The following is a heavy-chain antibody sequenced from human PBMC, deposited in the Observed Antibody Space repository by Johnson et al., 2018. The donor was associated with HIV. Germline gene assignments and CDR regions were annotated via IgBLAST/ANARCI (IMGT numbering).Heavy chain of an antibody. J-gene: IGHJ3*02. V-gene: IGHV3-30*04. CDR3: ARDPEWSAFDM. CDR1: GFTFSSYA. D-gene: IGHD3-3*01. Sequence: QVQLVESGGGVVQPGRSLRLSCAASGFTFSSYAMHWVRQAPGKGLEWVAVISYDGSNKYYADSVKGRFSISRDSTKNSLYLQMNSLRVEDTAVYYCARDPEWSAFDMWGQGTMVTVSS. CDR2: ISYDGSNK.